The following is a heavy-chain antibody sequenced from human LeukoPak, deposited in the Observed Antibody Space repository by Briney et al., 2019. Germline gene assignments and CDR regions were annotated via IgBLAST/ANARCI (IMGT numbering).Heavy chain of an antibody. CDR2: ISSSGSTI. CDR3: ARGRWELQYSFDV. Sequence: PGGSLRLSCAASGFTFSSCEMNWVRQAPGKGLEWVSYISSSGSTIYYADSVKGRFSISRDNGKNSLYLQMNSLRAEDTAVYYCARGRWELQYSFDVWGQGTMVTVPS. D-gene: IGHD2-15*01. J-gene: IGHJ3*01. CDR1: GFTFSSCE. V-gene: IGHV3-48*03.